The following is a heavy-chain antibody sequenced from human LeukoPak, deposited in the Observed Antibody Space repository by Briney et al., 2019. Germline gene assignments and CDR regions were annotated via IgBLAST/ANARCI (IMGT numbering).Heavy chain of an antibody. CDR1: GGTFSSYA. V-gene: IGHV1-69*05. CDR2: IIPIFGTA. D-gene: IGHD3-3*01. J-gene: IGHJ6*03. CDR3: ARMTRSYDFWSGPGNYYYYMDV. Sequence: ASVKVSCKASGGTFSSYAISWVRQAPGQGLEWMGRIIPIFGTANYAQKFQGRVTITTDESTSTAYMELSSLRSEDTAVYYCARMTRSYDFWSGPGNYYYYMDVWGKGTTVTVSS.